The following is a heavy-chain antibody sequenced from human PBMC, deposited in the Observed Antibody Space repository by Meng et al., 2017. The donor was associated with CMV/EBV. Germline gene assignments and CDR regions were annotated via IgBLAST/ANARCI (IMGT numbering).Heavy chain of an antibody. J-gene: IGHJ6*02. Sequence: SETLSLTCTVSGGPIRSGGYYWAWIRQPPGKGLEWIGSILYSGNTYYRSSLKSRLTILVDTSKNQFSLRLSSVTAADTAVYYCARLRIPARRVQYGLDAWGQGTTVTVSS. D-gene: IGHD6-6*01. CDR3: ARLRIPARRVQYGLDA. CDR2: ILYSGNT. V-gene: IGHV4-39*01. CDR1: GGPIRSGGYY.